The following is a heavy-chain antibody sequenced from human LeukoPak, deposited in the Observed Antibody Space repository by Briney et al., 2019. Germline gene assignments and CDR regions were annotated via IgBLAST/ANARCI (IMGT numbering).Heavy chain of an antibody. J-gene: IGHJ6*02. CDR2: IYTSGGT. V-gene: IGHV4-4*07. D-gene: IGHD4-17*01. Sequence: SETLSLTCTVSGGSISSYYWSWIRQPAGKGLEWIGRIYTSGGTNYNPSLKSRVTMSVDTSKNQFSLKLSSVTAADTAVYYCARDLGVTTFDYYYYYGMDVWGQGTAVTVSS. CDR1: GGSISSYY. CDR3: ARDLGVTTFDYYYYYGMDV.